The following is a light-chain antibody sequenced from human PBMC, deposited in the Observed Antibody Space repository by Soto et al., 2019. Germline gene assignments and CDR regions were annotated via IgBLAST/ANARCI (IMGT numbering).Light chain of an antibody. CDR2: DNN. CDR3: QSYDGRLSGLV. J-gene: IGLJ2*01. V-gene: IGLV1-40*01. CDR1: GSNIAAGFC. Sequence: QSVLTQPPSVSGAPGQRVTSSCTGGGSNIAAGFCVQWYQQLPGKAPKLLIYDNNNRPSGVPDRFSVYKSGASAALAITGLQAEDEADYYCQSYDGRLSGLVFGGGTKLTVL.